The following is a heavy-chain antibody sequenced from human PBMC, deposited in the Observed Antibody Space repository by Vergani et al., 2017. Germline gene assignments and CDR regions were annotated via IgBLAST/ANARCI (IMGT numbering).Heavy chain of an antibody. CDR1: GGSFTSYH. V-gene: IGHV4-34*01. CDR3: ARVNTETNGHLYYYYNTDV. CDR2: IDHTGRP. Sequence: QVQLQQWGGGLLKPSETLSLTCVVNGGSFTSYHWTWIRQSPGEGLEWVGDIDHTGRPDYNPSHNTRLTMSVANSRNQFSLTLNSVTATDTAIYFCARVNTETNGHLYYYYNTDVWGQGTAVTVS. J-gene: IGHJ6*03. D-gene: IGHD4-11*01.